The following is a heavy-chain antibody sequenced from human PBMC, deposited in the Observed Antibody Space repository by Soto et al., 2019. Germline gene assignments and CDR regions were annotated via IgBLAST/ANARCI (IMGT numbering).Heavy chain of an antibody. CDR3: ARRLIAAAGTSGWFDP. Sequence: PSETLSLTCTVSGGSISSGGYYWSWIRQHPGKGLEWIGYIYYSGSTNYNPSLKSRVTISVDTSKNQFSLKLSSVTAADTAVYYCARRLIAAAGTSGWFDPWGQGTLVTVSS. CDR1: GGSISSGGYY. CDR2: IYYSGST. J-gene: IGHJ5*02. D-gene: IGHD6-13*01. V-gene: IGHV4-61*08.